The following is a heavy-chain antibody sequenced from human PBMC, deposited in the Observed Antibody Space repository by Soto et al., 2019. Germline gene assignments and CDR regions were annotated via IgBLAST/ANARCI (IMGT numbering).Heavy chain of an antibody. V-gene: IGHV3-15*01. D-gene: IGHD6-19*01. CDR3: TTHRNSGWYLNLFD. J-gene: IGHJ4*02. CDR2: INSKTDGGTT. Sequence: EVQLVESGGGLVKPGGSLRLSCAASGFTFSNAWMSWVRQAPGKGLEWVGRINSKTDGGTTDYAAPVKGIFTISRDDSKNTPYLQMNSLNTEDTVVYYCTTHRNSGWYLNLFDWCQGTLVTVSS. CDR1: GFTFSNAW.